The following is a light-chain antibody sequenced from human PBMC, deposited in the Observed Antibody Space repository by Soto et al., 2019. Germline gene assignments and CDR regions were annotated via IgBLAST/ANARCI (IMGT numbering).Light chain of an antibody. J-gene: IGKJ1*01. Sequence: IQMTQSPSSLSSSFGDSVTITCRASQNIASSVNWYQQKPGEAPKLLIYVASSLQSGVPSRFSGSGSGTDFTFTISSLTPEDFATYYCQPSYSKWTFGQGTKVDIK. CDR3: QPSYSKWT. CDR2: VAS. CDR1: QNIASS. V-gene: IGKV1-39*01.